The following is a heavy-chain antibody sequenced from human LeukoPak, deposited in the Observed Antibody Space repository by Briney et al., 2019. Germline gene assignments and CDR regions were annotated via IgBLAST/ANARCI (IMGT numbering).Heavy chain of an antibody. V-gene: IGHV3-7*01. CDR1: GFTFSTHW. CDR3: ARDTSPRIAAIFYDAFDI. Sequence: GGSLTLSCAASGFTFSTHWMSWAPGARGGGGEGVANLRKEGSVLHSVGSVKGRFTISRDNAKNSLYLEMSSLRGEDTALYYCARDTSPRIAAIFYDAFDIWGQGTMVTVSS. CDR2: LRKEGSVL. J-gene: IGHJ3*02. D-gene: IGHD6-13*01.